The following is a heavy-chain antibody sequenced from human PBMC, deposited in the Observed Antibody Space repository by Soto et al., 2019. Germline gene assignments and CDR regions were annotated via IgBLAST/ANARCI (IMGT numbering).Heavy chain of an antibody. J-gene: IGHJ4*02. CDR2: IIPIFGTA. CDR1: GGTFSSYA. CDR3: AREGVGATPEGYYFDY. Sequence: QVQLVQSGAEVKKPGSSVKVSCKASGGTFSSYAISWVRQAPGQGLEWMGGIIPIFGTANYAQKFHGRVTITADESTSTAYMELSSLRSEDTAVYYCAREGVGATPEGYYFDYWGQGTLVTVSS. V-gene: IGHV1-69*01. D-gene: IGHD1-26*01.